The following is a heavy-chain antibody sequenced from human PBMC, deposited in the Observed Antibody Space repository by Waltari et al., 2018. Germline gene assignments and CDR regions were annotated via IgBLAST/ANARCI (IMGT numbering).Heavy chain of an antibody. CDR2: ITNNNCKT. D-gene: IGHD6-13*01. V-gene: IGHV3-23*04. Sequence: EVQLVESXGGLVQPGGSLRLTCXVSGXPVSSRXMXWVRQAPGKGLELVSAITNNNCKTXYAYSVKDRFSIXRDXSKXXXYXQMDSLRAXXPAIXYCAKDHPSXXWPTFEYXGRGVMVTVXS. J-gene: IGHJ4*02. CDR1: GXPVSSRX. CDR3: AKDHPSXXWPTFEY.